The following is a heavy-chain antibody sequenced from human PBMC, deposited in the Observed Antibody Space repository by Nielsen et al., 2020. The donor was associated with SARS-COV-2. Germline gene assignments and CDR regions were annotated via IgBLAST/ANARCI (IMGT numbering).Heavy chain of an antibody. V-gene: IGHV1-18*01. D-gene: IGHD2-21*02. CDR3: ARRQGCGGDCFAEDY. CDR1: GYSFTTYG. CDR2: ISVYNGNT. J-gene: IGHJ4*02. Sequence: GESLKISCKGSGYSFTTYGISWVRQAPGQGLEWMGCISVYNGNTNYAQKFQGRVTMTIQPATNTAFMELRSLRSDDTAMYYCARRQGCGGDCFAEDYWGQGTRVTVSS.